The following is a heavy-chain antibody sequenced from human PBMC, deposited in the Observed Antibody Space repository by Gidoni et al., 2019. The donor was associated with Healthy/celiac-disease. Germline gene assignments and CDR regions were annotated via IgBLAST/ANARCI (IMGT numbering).Heavy chain of an antibody. D-gene: IGHD1-26*01. CDR2: ISGGGCST. CDR3: AKANSGSLPEWFDP. V-gene: IGHV3-23*01. J-gene: IGHJ5*02. Sequence: LEWVSAISGGGCSTYYADSVKGRFTISRDNSKNTLYLQMNSLRAEDTAVYYCAKANSGSLPEWFDPWGQGTLVTVSS.